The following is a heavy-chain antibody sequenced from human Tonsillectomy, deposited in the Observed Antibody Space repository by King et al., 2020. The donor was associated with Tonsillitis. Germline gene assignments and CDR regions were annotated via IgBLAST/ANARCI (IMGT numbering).Heavy chain of an antibody. CDR3: ARLVFISPGSWYFDL. CDR2: INTKSEYI. D-gene: IGHD2-15*01. V-gene: IGHV3-21*01. Sequence: VQLVESGGGLAKPGGALRLSCAASGFSFSSYAMIWVRQAPGQGLEWVSSINTKSEYIYYIESVKGRFTISRDNSKSSLYLQMNSLGAEDVAIYYCARLVFISPGSWYFDLWGRGTLVTVSS. J-gene: IGHJ2*01. CDR1: GFSFSSYA.